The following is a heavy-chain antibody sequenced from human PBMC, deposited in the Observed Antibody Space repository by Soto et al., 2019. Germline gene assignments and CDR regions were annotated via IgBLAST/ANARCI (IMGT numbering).Heavy chain of an antibody. Sequence: EVQLLESGGGLVQPGGSLRLSCAASGFTFNNYAMTWVRQAPGKGLEWVSAISGGGDTTSYADSVKGRFTVSKDGSKNPLYLQMSSLSAEDTALYYCAKGRGGSGSLTPRVDFWGQGTLVTVSS. J-gene: IGHJ4*02. V-gene: IGHV3-23*01. CDR3: AKGRGGSGSLTPRVDF. CDR1: GFTFNNYA. CDR2: ISGGGDTT. D-gene: IGHD3-10*01.